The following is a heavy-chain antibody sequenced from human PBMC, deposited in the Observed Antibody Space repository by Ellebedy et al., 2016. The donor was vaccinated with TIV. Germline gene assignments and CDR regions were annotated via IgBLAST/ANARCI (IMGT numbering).Heavy chain of an antibody. Sequence: SETLSLXCSVSGDSFKSYYWSWIRQPPGKGLEWIGYIRDSGDTNYNPSLKSRVTISVDTSQNQFSLKLISVTAADTAVYYCARGVPQMYYYAMDVWGQGTTVTVSS. J-gene: IGHJ6*02. CDR1: GDSFKSYY. D-gene: IGHD3-10*01. CDR2: IRDSGDT. V-gene: IGHV4-59*01. CDR3: ARGVPQMYYYAMDV.